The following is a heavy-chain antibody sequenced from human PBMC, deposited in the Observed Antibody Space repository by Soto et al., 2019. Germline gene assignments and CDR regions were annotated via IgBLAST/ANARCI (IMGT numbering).Heavy chain of an antibody. V-gene: IGHV1-2*04. CDR1: GYTFTGYY. CDR2: INPNSGGT. Sequence: ASVKVSCKASGYTFTGYYMHWVRQAPGQGLEWMGWINPNSGGTNYAQKFQGWVTMTRDTSISTAYMELSGLRSDDTAVYYCARVVPAANDAFDIWGQGTMVTVSS. D-gene: IGHD2-2*01. CDR3: ARVVPAANDAFDI. J-gene: IGHJ3*02.